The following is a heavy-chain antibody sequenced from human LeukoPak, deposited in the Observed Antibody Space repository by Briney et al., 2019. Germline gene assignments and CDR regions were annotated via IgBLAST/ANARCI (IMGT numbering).Heavy chain of an antibody. D-gene: IGHD3-22*01. Sequence: GGSLRLSCAASEFTFSSYDMHWVRQAPGKGLEWVTVISYDGNNKYYTDSVKGRFTISRDNAKNSLFLQISSLRAEDTAIYYCARGGNIGYKYNAFDVWGQGTVVTVSS. V-gene: IGHV3-30*03. J-gene: IGHJ3*01. CDR2: ISYDGNNK. CDR3: ARGGNIGYKYNAFDV. CDR1: EFTFSSYD.